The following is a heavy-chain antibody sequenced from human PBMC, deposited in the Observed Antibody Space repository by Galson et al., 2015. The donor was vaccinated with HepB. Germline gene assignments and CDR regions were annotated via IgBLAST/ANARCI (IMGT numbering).Heavy chain of an antibody. D-gene: IGHD6-13*01. CDR2: ISYDGSNK. Sequence: SLRLSCAASGFTFSSYGMHWVRQAPGKGLEWVAVISYDGSNKYYADSVKGRFTISRDNSKNTLYLQMNSLRAEDTAVYYCAKDGAGTRDYWGQGTLVTVSS. V-gene: IGHV3-30*18. J-gene: IGHJ4*02. CDR3: AKDGAGTRDY. CDR1: GFTFSSYG.